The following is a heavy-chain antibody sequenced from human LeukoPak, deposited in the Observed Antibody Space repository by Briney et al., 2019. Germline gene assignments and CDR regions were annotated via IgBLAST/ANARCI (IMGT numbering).Heavy chain of an antibody. CDR1: GYTFSTYG. V-gene: IGHV1-18*01. CDR2: INTNNGNT. D-gene: IGHD1-20*01. CDR3: ARKGCFDNCYLFDY. Sequence: GASVKVSCKASGYTFSTYGINWVRQAPGQGLEWMGWINTNNGNTNYAQKFQGRVTMTRDTSTSTAYMELRSLGSDDTAVYYCARKGCFDNCYLFDYWGLGTLVTVSS. J-gene: IGHJ4*02.